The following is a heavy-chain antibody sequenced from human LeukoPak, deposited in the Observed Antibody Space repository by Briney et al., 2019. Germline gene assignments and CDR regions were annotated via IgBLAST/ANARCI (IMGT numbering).Heavy chain of an antibody. D-gene: IGHD2-2*02. J-gene: IGHJ5*02. CDR2: INHSGST. V-gene: IGHV4-34*01. CDR3: ARLSGGYCSSTSCYTRRFDP. Sequence: PSETLSLTCAVYGGSFSGYYWSWIRQPPGKGLEWIGEINHSGSTNYNPSLKSRVTISVDTSKNQFSLKLSSVTAADTAVYYCARLSGGYCSSTSCYTRRFDPWGQGTLVTVSS. CDR1: GGSFSGYY.